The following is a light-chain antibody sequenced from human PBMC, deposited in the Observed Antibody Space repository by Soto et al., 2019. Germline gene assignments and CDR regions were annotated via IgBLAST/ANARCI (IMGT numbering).Light chain of an antibody. CDR2: EVS. CDR1: SSDVGAYNY. V-gene: IGLV2-14*01. J-gene: IGLJ1*01. Sequence: QSALTQPASVSGSPGQSITISCTGTSSDVGAYNYVSWYQQHPGKAPKLMIYEVSNRPSGVSNRFSGSKSDNTASLTISGLEAEDEADYCCSSHKSSGPCVFGSGTKLTVL. CDR3: SSHKSSGPCV.